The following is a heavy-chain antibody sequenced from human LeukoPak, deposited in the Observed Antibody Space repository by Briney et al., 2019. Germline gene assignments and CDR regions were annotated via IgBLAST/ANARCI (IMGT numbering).Heavy chain of an antibody. D-gene: IGHD1/OR15-1a*01. CDR2: FYYSGST. V-gene: IGHV4-39*07. CDR3: ARDEMEHHGSYYDF. CDR1: GGSISSRPYS. J-gene: IGHJ4*02. Sequence: SETLSLTCTVSGGSISSRPYSWGWIRQPPGKGLEWLGSFYYSGSTYYKPSLKSRLTISVDTSKNQFSLKLSSVTAADTAFYYCARDEMEHHGSYYDFWGQGTLVTVSS.